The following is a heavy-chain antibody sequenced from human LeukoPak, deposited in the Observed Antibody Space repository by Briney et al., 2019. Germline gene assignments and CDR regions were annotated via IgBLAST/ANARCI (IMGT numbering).Heavy chain of an antibody. CDR3: ARASPDRAFDI. J-gene: IGHJ3*02. Sequence: SETLSLTCSVSGGSISNYYWSWIRQPAGKGLEWIGHMSTSGSTKYNPSLKSRVTMSVDRSKNQFSLKLSSVTAADTAVYYCARASPDRAFDIWGQGTMVTASS. D-gene: IGHD3-22*01. V-gene: IGHV4-4*07. CDR2: MSTSGST. CDR1: GGSISNYY.